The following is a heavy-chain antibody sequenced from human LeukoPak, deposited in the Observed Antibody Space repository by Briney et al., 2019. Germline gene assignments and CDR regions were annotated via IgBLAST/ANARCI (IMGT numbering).Heavy chain of an antibody. V-gene: IGHV3-23*01. CDR1: GFTFSSYA. Sequence: GGSLRLSCAASGFTFSSYAMSWVRQAPGKGLEWVSVISGSGGSTYYADSVKGRFTISRDNSKNTLYLQMNSLRAEDTAVYYCAKDTVKNDYYDSSGYYYVVFSGIDYWGQGTLVTVSS. CDR2: ISGSGGST. J-gene: IGHJ4*02. CDR3: AKDTVKNDYYDSSGYYYVVFSGIDY. D-gene: IGHD3-22*01.